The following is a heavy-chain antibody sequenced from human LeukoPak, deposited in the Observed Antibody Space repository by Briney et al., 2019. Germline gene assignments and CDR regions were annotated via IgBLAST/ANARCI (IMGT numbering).Heavy chain of an antibody. CDR1: GGSISSYY. V-gene: IGHV4-4*09. Sequence: SETLSLTCTVSGGSISSYYWTWIRQPPGKGLEWIGYIYTSGSAYYNLSLKSRVTISVDTSKNQFSLKLSSVTAADTAVYYRARHMHFWSKPYFDLWGRGTLVTVSS. J-gene: IGHJ2*01. CDR2: IYTSGSA. D-gene: IGHD3-3*02. CDR3: ARHMHFWSKPYFDL.